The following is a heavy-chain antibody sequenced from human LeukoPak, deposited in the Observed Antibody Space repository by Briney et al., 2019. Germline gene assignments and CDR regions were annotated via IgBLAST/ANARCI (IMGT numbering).Heavy chain of an antibody. CDR3: ASSAYCSSTSCSPFDY. CDR1: GGSISSGSYY. D-gene: IGHD2-2*01. CDR2: IYTSGST. J-gene: IGHJ4*02. V-gene: IGHV4-61*02. Sequence: PSQTLSLTCTVSGGSISSGSYYWSWIRQPAGKGLEWIGRIYTSGSTNYNPSLKSRVTISVDTSKNQFSLKLSSVTAADTAVYYCASSAYCSSTSCSPFDYWGQGTLVTVSS.